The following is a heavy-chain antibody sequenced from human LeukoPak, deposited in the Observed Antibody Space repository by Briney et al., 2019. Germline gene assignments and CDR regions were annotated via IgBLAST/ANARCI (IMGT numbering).Heavy chain of an antibody. V-gene: IGHV3-20*01. D-gene: IGHD5-12*01. CDR1: GFPFDDCG. CDR3: ARNGCGSDYGEIDY. CDR2: VSWNGGST. Sequence: PGGSLRLSCAPSGFPFDDCGMSWARGAPGKGPEWVSGVSWNGGSTVYADPVKGRFTISRDNGKTSLYLQMHSLRAEDTALYHCARNGCGSDYGEIDYGGQGTRVIVSS. J-gene: IGHJ4*02.